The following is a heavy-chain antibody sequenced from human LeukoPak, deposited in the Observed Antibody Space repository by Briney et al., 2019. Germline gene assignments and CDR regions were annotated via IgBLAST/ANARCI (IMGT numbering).Heavy chain of an antibody. D-gene: IGHD6-13*01. Sequence: GGSPRLSCAASGFDLNDYTMHWVRQAPGKGLEWVALLNWEGETTYYADSVRGRFIISRDISRDSLYLQMDSLRSEDTAFYYCTRDSEPRREAAAGLDHWGQGTLVTVSS. CDR3: TRDSEPRREAAAGLDH. J-gene: IGHJ4*02. CDR2: LNWEGETT. V-gene: IGHV3-43*01. CDR1: GFDLNDYT.